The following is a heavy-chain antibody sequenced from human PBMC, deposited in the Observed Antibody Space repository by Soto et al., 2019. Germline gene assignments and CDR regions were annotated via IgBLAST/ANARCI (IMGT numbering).Heavy chain of an antibody. V-gene: IGHV1-3*01. CDR3: ARDPMGARTKKFDY. CDR1: GYTFTSYA. Sequence: ASVELCCKASGYTFTSYAMHWVRQAPGQRLEWMGWINAGNGNTKYSQKFQGRVTITRDTSASTAYMELSSLRSEDTAVYYCARDPMGARTKKFDYWGQGTLVTVSS. CDR2: INAGNGNT. J-gene: IGHJ4*02. D-gene: IGHD1-1*01.